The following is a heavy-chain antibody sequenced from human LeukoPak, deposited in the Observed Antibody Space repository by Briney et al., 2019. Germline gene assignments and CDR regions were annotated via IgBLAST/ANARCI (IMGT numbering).Heavy chain of an antibody. D-gene: IGHD1-14*01. Sequence: PSETLSLTCAVYGGSFSGYYWSWTRQPPGKGLEWIGEINHSGSTNYNPSLKSRVTISVDTSKNQFSLKLSSVTAADTAVYYCARVAPFTNRVSYWGQGTLVTVSS. CDR3: ARVAPFTNRVSY. CDR2: INHSGST. CDR1: GGSFSGYY. V-gene: IGHV4-34*01. J-gene: IGHJ4*02.